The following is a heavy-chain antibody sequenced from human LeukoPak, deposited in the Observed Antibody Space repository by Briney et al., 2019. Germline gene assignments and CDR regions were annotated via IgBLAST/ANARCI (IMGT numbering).Heavy chain of an antibody. V-gene: IGHV4-39*01. CDR2: IYYSGST. CDR3: ARLGDAGGWFDP. CDR1: GGSISSSSYY. Sequence: SETLSLTCTVSGGSISSSSYYWGWIRQPPGKGLEWIGSIYYSGSTYYNPSLKSRVTISVDTSKNQFSLKLSSVTAADTAVYYCARLGDAGGWFDPWGQGTLVTVSS. D-gene: IGHD3-10*01. J-gene: IGHJ5*02.